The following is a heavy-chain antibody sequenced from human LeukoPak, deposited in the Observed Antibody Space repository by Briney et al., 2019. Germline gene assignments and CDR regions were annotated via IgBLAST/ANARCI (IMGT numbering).Heavy chain of an antibody. CDR2: IYHSGST. V-gene: IGHV4-30-2*01. CDR1: GDSISSGGYS. CDR3: ARHRIVGATNGFDI. Sequence: SETLSLTCAVSGDSISSGGYSWSWIRQPPGKGLEWLGYIYHSGSTYYNPSLETRVTISVDRSKNQFSLKLSSVTAADTAVYYCARHRIVGATNGFDIWGQGTMVTVSS. J-gene: IGHJ3*02. D-gene: IGHD1-26*01.